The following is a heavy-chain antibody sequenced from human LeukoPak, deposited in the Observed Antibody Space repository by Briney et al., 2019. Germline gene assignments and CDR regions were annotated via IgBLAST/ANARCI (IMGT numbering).Heavy chain of an antibody. CDR3: ARLSSHCGDYKVDP. CDR1: GYTFTSYD. Sequence: ASVKVSCKASGYTFTSYDINWVRQATGQGLEWMGWTNPNSGNTGYAQKFQGRVTITRNTSASTAYMELSSLRSEDTAVYYCARLSSHCGDYKVDPWGQGTLVTVSS. D-gene: IGHD4-17*01. J-gene: IGHJ5*02. CDR2: TNPNSGNT. V-gene: IGHV1-8*03.